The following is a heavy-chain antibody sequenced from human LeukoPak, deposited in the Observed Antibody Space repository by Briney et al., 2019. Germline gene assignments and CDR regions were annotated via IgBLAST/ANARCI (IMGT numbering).Heavy chain of an antibody. V-gene: IGHV4-39*07. D-gene: IGHD3-10*01. CDR1: GGSISSSSYY. Sequence: SETLSLTCTVSGGSISSSSYYWGWIRQPPGKGLEWIGSIYYSGSTYYNPSLKSRVTISVDTSKNQFSLKLSSVTAADTAVYYCARSSLARGVAPYFDHWGQGILVTVSS. CDR3: ARSSLARGVAPYFDH. CDR2: IYYSGST. J-gene: IGHJ4*02.